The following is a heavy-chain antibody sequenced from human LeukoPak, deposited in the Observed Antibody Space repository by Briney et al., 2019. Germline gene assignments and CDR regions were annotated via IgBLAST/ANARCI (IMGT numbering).Heavy chain of an antibody. CDR1: GFTFSSYW. J-gene: IGHJ4*02. V-gene: IGHV3-7*01. Sequence: PGGSLRLSCAASGFTFSSYWMSWVRQAPGKGLEWVANIKQDGSEKYYVDSVKGRFTISRDNAKNSLYLQMNSLRAEDTAVYYRARETYYYDSSGYSGFDYWGQGTLVTVSS. D-gene: IGHD3-22*01. CDR3: ARETYYYDSSGYSGFDY. CDR2: IKQDGSEK.